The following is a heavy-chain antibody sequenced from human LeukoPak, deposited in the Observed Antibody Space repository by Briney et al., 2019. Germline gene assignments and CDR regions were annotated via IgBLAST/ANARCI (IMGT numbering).Heavy chain of an antibody. CDR1: GFTFSSYW. CDR3: ARDQATNGLLYYYYMDV. J-gene: IGHJ6*03. CDR2: INSDGSST. Sequence: QSGGSLRLSCAASGFTFSSYWMHWVRQAPGKGLVWVSRINSDGSSTSYADSVKGRFTISRDNAKNTLYLQMNSLRAEDTAVYYCARDQATNGLLYYYYMDVWGKGTTVTISS. V-gene: IGHV3-74*01. D-gene: IGHD2-21*01.